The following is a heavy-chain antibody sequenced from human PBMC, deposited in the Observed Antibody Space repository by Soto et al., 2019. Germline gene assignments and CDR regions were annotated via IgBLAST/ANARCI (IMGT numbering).Heavy chain of an antibody. V-gene: IGHV3-48*03. J-gene: IGHJ6*02. Sequence: EVQLVESGGGLVQPGGSLRLSCAASGFTFSSYEMNWVRQAPGKGLEWVSYISSSGSTIYYADSVKGRFTISRDNAKNSLYLQMNSLRAEDTAVYYCARDTAMANYYYDGMDVWGQGTTVTVSS. CDR2: ISSSGSTI. CDR3: ARDTAMANYYYDGMDV. CDR1: GFTFSSYE. D-gene: IGHD5-18*01.